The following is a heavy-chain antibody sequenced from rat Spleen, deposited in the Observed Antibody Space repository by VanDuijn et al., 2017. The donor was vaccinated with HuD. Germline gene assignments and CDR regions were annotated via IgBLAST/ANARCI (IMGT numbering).Heavy chain of an antibody. J-gene: IGHJ2*01. D-gene: IGHD4-3*01. CDR2: ISYDGGST. V-gene: IGHV5-7*01. CDR3: ARQGVDFDY. Sequence: EVQLVESGGGLVQPGRSLKLSCAASGFTFSDYNMAWVRQAPKKGLEWVATISYDGGSTHYRDSVKGRFTISRDNAKSTLYLQMDSLRSEDTATYYCARQGVDFDYWGQGVMVTVSS. CDR1: GFTFSDYN.